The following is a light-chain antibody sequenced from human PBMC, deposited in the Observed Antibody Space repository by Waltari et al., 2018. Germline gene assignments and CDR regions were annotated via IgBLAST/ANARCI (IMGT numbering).Light chain of an antibody. CDR2: GAS. CDR1: QSVSSSY. CDR3: QQYGGSPYT. Sequence: DIVLTQSPGTLSLSPGDRATLSCRASQSVSSSYLAWYQQKPGQAPRLLIYGASIRATGIPDRFSGSGSGTGFTLTISRLEPEDFAVYYCQQYGGSPYTFGQGTKLEIK. V-gene: IGKV3-20*01. J-gene: IGKJ2*01.